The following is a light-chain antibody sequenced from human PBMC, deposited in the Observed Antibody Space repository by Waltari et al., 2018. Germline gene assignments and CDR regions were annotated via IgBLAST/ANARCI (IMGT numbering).Light chain of an antibody. Sequence: DIQMTPSPSSLSASVRDRVTIPCRASQSISNWLAWYQQKPGQAPTLLIYNASIITTGVPSRFSGSGSGTQFTLTISSLQSDDVATYYCQQYLTWPSFGQGTKLEIK. J-gene: IGKJ1*01. CDR3: QQYLTWPS. CDR2: NAS. V-gene: IGKV1-5*03. CDR1: QSISNW.